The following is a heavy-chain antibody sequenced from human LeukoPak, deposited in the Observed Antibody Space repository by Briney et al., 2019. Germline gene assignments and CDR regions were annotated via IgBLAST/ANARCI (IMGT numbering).Heavy chain of an antibody. CDR2: IYTSGST. V-gene: IGHV4-4*07. CDR1: GGSISSYY. Sequence: PSETLSLTCTVSGGSISSYYWSWIRQPAGKGLEWIGRIYTSGSTNYNPSLKSRVTMPVDTSKNQFSLKLSSVTAADTAVYYCARSSGPPARPGYNWFDPWGQGTLVTVSS. CDR3: ARSSGPPARPGYNWFDP. J-gene: IGHJ5*02. D-gene: IGHD6-6*01.